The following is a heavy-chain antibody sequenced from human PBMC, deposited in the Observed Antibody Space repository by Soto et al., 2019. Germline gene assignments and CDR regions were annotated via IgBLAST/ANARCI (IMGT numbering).Heavy chain of an antibody. CDR1: RYTITNSG. D-gene: IGHD3-22*01. J-gene: IGHJ3*02. V-gene: IGHV1-18*01. CDR2: ISTDNGNT. Sequence: APVKVSCKDCRYTITNSGSSWARQAPRQGLEWMAWISTDNGNTNYAQQLQGRVTMTTDTSTSTAYMELRSLRSDDTAVYYCARDYYDSSGFGSDAFDIWGQGTMVTVSS. CDR3: ARDYYDSSGFGSDAFDI.